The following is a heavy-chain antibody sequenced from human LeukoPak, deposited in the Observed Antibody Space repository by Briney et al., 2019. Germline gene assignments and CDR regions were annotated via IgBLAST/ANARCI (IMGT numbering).Heavy chain of an antibody. CDR2: IRHSDGKT. J-gene: IGHJ4*02. D-gene: IGHD1-1*01. Sequence: PGGSLRLSCAASGFTFSSYSMNWVRQAPGKGLEWVSGIRHSDGKTYYADSVRGRFTISSDIFKNTLYLQMNGLRADDAALYYCAKGLERESRLDSWGQGTLVTVSS. CDR3: AKGLERESRLDS. CDR1: GFTFSSYS. V-gene: IGHV3-23*01.